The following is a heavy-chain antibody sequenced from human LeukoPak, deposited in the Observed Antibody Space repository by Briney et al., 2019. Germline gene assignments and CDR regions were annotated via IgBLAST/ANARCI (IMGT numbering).Heavy chain of an antibody. D-gene: IGHD6-19*01. CDR1: GFTVSSNY. J-gene: IGHJ4*02. CDR2: IYSGGSA. V-gene: IGHV3-66*02. Sequence: GGSLRLSCAVSGFTVSSNYMSWVRQAPGKGLGWVSVIYSGGSAYYTDSVKGRFTFSRDNSKNTLYLQMNRLRPEDTALYYCARDLGSSGSYFDYWGQGTLVTVSS. CDR3: ARDLGSSGSYFDY.